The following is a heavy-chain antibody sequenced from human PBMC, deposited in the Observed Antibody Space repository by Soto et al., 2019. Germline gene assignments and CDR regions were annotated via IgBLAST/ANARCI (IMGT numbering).Heavy chain of an antibody. CDR3: AHRTHGSGSPFHYYYYYYYGMDV. Sequence: SETLSLTCTVSGGSISSYYWSWIRQPPGKGLEWIGYIYYIGSTNYNPSLKSMLTITKDTSKNQEVLTMSNMDPVDTATYYCAHRTHGSGSPFHYYYYYYYGMDVWGQGTTVTVSS. CDR2: IYYIGST. J-gene: IGHJ6*02. D-gene: IGHD3-10*01. CDR1: GGSISSYY. V-gene: IGHV4-59*01.